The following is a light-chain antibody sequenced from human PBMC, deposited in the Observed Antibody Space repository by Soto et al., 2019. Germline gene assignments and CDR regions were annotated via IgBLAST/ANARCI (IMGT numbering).Light chain of an antibody. CDR1: ENIRGY. Sequence: DIQMTQFPSSLSASVGDRVTITCRASENIRGYLNWYQQRPGKAPRFLIHAASSLEAGVPSRFSGSGSGTDFTLTITSLQPEDFATYYSQQNYRSLYTFGQGTKLEIE. J-gene: IGKJ2*01. CDR2: AAS. CDR3: QQNYRSLYT. V-gene: IGKV1-39*01.